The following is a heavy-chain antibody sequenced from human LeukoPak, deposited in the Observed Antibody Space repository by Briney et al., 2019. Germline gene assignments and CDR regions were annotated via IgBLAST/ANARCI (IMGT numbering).Heavy chain of an antibody. D-gene: IGHD2-15*01. J-gene: IGHJ3*02. CDR1: GFTFDDYA. CDR2: ISWNSGSI. CDR3: AKVGHCSGGSCLTSGAFDI. Sequence: GGSLRLSCAASGFTFDDYAMHWVRQAPGKGLEWVSGISWNSGSIGYADSVKGRFTISRDNAKNSLYLQMNSLRAEDTALYYCAKVGHCSGGSCLTSGAFDIWGQGTMVTVSS. V-gene: IGHV3-9*01.